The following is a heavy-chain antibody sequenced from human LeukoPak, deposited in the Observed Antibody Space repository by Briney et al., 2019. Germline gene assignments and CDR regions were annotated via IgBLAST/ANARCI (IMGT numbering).Heavy chain of an antibody. D-gene: IGHD3-16*01. CDR2: IYHSGST. J-gene: IGHJ5*02. Sequence: SETLSLTCAVSGGSISTSNWWSWVRQPPGKGLEWIGEIYHSGSTNYNPSLKSRVTISIDKSKNQFSLKLSSVTAADTAVYYCARGHRRGSHNWFDPWGQGTLVTVSS. CDR3: ARGHRRGSHNWFDP. V-gene: IGHV4-4*02. CDR1: GGSISTSNW.